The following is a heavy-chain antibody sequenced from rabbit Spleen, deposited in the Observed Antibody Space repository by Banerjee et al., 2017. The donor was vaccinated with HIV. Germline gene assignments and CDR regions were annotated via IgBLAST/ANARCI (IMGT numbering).Heavy chain of an antibody. CDR3: ARDASSSAYYTFDL. CDR2: IDPIFGTT. CDR1: GVSFSISSY. D-gene: IGHD1-1*01. Sequence: QSLEESGGDLVKPGASLTLTCTASGVSFSISSYMCWVRQAPGKGLEWIGYIDPIFGTTAYATWVNGRFTISRDNAQNTLYLQLNSLTAADTATYFCARDASSSAYYTFDLWGQGTLVTVS. V-gene: IGHV1S40*01. J-gene: IGHJ4*01.